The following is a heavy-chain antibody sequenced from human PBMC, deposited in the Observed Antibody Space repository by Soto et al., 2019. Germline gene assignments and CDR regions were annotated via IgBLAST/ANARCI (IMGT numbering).Heavy chain of an antibody. D-gene: IGHD3-3*01. CDR2: INHTGGT. CDR3: ATRITVFGLLIPPFDP. J-gene: IGHJ5*02. Sequence: SETLSLTCAVYGGSVNGYYWNWIRKPPGKGLEWIGEINHTGGTHYKPSLKSRFTMSVDTSKNQFSLRLSSVTAADTAIYYCATRITVFGLLIPPFDPWGQGTQVTVSS. CDR1: GGSVNGYY. V-gene: IGHV4-34*01.